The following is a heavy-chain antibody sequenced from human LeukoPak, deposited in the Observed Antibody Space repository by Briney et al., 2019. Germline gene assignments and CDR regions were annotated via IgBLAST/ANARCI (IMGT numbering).Heavy chain of an antibody. CDR2: INPNSGGT. D-gene: IGHD6-6*01. CDR1: GYTFTGYY. Sequence: ASVKVSCKASGYTFTGYYMHWVRQAPGQGLEWMGWINPNSGGTNYAQKFQGRVTVTRDTSISTAYMELSTLRSDDTAVYYCARGGEYSRSSSTYWGQGTLVTVSS. V-gene: IGHV1-2*02. J-gene: IGHJ4*02. CDR3: ARGGEYSRSSSTY.